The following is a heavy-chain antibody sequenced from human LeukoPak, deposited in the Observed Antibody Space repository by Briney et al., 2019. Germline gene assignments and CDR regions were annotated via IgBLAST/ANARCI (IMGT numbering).Heavy chain of an antibody. CDR1: GFSFSDYY. V-gene: IGHV3-11*03. CDR2: ISGSSTYT. J-gene: IGHJ4*02. D-gene: IGHD1-1*01. Sequence: GGSLRLSCAASGFSFSDYYMSWIRQAPGKGLEWVAYISGSSTYTNYGDSMKGRFIVSRDNAENSLYLQMNSLRAEDTAVYYCARPRADWYDRYFDSWGQGTLVTVSS. CDR3: ARPRADWYDRYFDS.